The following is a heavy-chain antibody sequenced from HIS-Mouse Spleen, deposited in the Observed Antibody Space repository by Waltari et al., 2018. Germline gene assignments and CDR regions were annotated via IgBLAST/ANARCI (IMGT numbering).Heavy chain of an antibody. CDR1: GCSIRSSSYY. CDR3: AKAPAAGYYFDY. CDR2: IYYSGST. Sequence: QLQLQESGPGLVKPSETLSLTCTVSGCSIRSSSYYWGWIRQPPGKGLGWIGSIYYSGSTYYNPSLKSRVTISVDTSKNQFSLKLSSVTAADTAVYYCAKAPAAGYYFDYWGQGTLVTVSS. V-gene: IGHV4-39*07. D-gene: IGHD6-13*01. J-gene: IGHJ4*02.